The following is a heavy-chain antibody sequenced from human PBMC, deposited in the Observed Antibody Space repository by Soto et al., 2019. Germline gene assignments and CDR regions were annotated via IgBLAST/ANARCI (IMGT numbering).Heavy chain of an antibody. V-gene: IGHV1-69*13. CDR1: GGTFSSYA. D-gene: IGHD5-12*01. J-gene: IGHJ6*02. CDR3: ARLLDDSVYDYDYYYGMDV. Sequence: ASVKVSCQASGGTFSSYAISWVRQAPGQGLEWMGGIIPIFGTANYAQKFQGRVTITADESTSTAYMELSSLRSEDTAVYYCARLLDDSVYDYDYYYGMDVWGQGTTVTVSS. CDR2: IIPIFGTA.